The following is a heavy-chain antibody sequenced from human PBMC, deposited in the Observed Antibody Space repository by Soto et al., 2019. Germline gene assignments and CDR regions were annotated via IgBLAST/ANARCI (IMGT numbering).Heavy chain of an antibody. D-gene: IGHD1-26*01. CDR3: AGVGSAY. CDR1: GFTFSSYA. CDR2: ISYDGSNK. J-gene: IGHJ4*02. Sequence: QVQLVESGGGVVQPGRSLRLSCAASGFTFSSYAMHWVRQAPGKGLEWVAVISYDGSNKYYADSVKGRFTISRDNSKNTLYLQMNSLRAEDTAVYYCAGVGSAYWGQGTLVTVSS. V-gene: IGHV3-30-3*01.